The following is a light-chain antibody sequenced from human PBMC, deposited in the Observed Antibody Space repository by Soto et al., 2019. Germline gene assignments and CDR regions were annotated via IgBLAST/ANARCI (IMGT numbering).Light chain of an antibody. CDR2: AAS. Sequence: DIQMTQSPSSVSASVGDRVTITCRASQDIGSGLAWYLQKPGKAPKLLIYAASTLQGGVPSRFSGSGSGTDFTLTISSLQPEDFATYYCQQANSFPLLTFGGGTKVEIK. CDR1: QDIGSG. CDR3: QQANSFPLLT. J-gene: IGKJ4*01. V-gene: IGKV1-12*01.